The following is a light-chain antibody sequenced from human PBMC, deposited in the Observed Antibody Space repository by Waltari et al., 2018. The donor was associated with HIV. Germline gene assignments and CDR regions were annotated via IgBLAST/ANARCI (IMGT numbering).Light chain of an antibody. CDR2: LNSDGSH. CDR3: QTWGTGIVV. CDR1: SGHSSYA. V-gene: IGLV4-69*01. Sequence: QLVLTQSPSASASLGASVKLTCTLISGHSSYAIAWHQQQPEKGPRYLMKLNSDGSHSKGDGSPDRCSGSSSGAERYLTISSRQSEDEADYYCQTWGTGIVVFGGGTKLTVL. J-gene: IGLJ2*01.